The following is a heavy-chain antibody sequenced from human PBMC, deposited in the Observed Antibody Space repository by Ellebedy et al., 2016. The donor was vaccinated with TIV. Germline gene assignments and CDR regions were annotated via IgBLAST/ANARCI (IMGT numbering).Heavy chain of an antibody. CDR3: ARASPSLQCPARF. CDR2: ISTYNGNT. D-gene: IGHD5-24*01. CDR1: GYTFTDYA. J-gene: IGHJ4*02. Sequence: AASVKVSCKTSGYTFTDYAVSWVRQAPGQGLEWMGWISTYNGNTKYVQKFQDRLTLTTDISTTTAYMEMGSLRSNDTAVYYCARASPSLQCPARFWGQGSLVIVSS. V-gene: IGHV1-18*01.